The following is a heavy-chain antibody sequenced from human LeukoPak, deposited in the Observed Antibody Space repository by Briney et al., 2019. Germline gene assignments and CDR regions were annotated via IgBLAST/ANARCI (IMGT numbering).Heavy chain of an antibody. CDR2: TYNSRSN. D-gene: IGHD3-10*01. CDR1: GGSISSGGYY. CDR3: AGVYGIVNMIRGVIITELYFDY. J-gene: IGHJ4*02. V-gene: IGHV4-31*03. Sequence: SETLSLTCTVSGGSISSGGYYWSWIRQHPGKGLEWIGYTYNSRSNYYHPSLKSRVTISVATSKTQFSLKLSSVTAADTAVYYCAGVYGIVNMIRGVIITELYFDYWGQGTLVTVSS.